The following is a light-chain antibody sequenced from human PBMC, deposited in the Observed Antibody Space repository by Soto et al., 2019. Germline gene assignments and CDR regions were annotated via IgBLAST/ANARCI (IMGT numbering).Light chain of an antibody. J-gene: IGKJ1*01. CDR1: QSIEKW. CDR2: KSS. V-gene: IGKV1-5*03. CDR3: QQYRRFSWT. Sequence: DIQMTQSPSTLSASVGDRVTITCRASQSIEKWLAWYQQKPGKAPKLLIYKSSILQTGVPSRFSGSGSGTEFTLTINSLQPDDVGSYFCQQYRRFSWTFGQGTKVEIK.